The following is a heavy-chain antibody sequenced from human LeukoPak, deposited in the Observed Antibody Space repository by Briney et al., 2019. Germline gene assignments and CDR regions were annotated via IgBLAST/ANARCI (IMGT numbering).Heavy chain of an antibody. D-gene: IGHD3-10*01. CDR1: GFTFGDYA. CDR2: IRSKAYGGTT. V-gene: IGHV3-49*04. J-gene: IGHJ4*02. CDR3: TRDQTYYYGSGSYRY. Sequence: GGSLRLSCTASGFTFGDYALSWVCQAPGKGLEWVSFIRSKAYGGTTEYAASVKGRFTISRDDSNSIAYLQMNSLKIEDTAVYYCTRDQTYYYGSGSYRYWGQGTLVTVSS.